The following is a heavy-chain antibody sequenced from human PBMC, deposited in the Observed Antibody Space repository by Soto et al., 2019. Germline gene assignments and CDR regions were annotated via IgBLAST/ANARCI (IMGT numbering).Heavy chain of an antibody. CDR2: IYHSGST. V-gene: IGHV4-30-2*01. D-gene: IGHD4-17*01. J-gene: IGHJ6*02. CDR1: GGSISSGGYS. CDR3: ARVHYGDYGYGMDV. Sequence: QLQLQESGSGLVKPSQTLSLTCAVSGGSISSGGYSWSWIRQPPGKGLEWTGYIYHSGSTYYNPSLKSRVTISVDRSKNQFSLKLSSVTAADTAVYYCARVHYGDYGYGMDVWGQGTTITVSS.